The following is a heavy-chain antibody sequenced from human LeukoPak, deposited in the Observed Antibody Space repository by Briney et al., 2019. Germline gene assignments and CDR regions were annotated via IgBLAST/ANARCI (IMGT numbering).Heavy chain of an antibody. CDR2: IIPIFGTA. Sequence: SSVTVSCKGSVGSFSNYAIRWVRQAPAQGGEWVGGIIPIFGTANYEQNVRGRVTITVDKSTRKAYMELSSLRAEDTAVYYCARESDSRDPPHFDCWGQGALVTVSS. V-gene: IGHV1-69*06. CDR1: VGSFSNYA. CDR3: ARESDSRDPPHFDC. J-gene: IGHJ4*02. D-gene: IGHD2-21*01.